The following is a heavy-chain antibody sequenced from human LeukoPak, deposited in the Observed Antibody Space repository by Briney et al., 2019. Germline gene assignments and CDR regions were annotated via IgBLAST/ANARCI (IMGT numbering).Heavy chain of an antibody. CDR2: FDPEDGET. Sequence: ASVKVSCKVSGYTLTELSMHWVRQAPGKGLEWMGGFDPEDGETIYAQKFQGRVTMTEDTSTDTAYMELSSLRSEDTAVYYCAKAFRADDLNYYDSSGFDCWGQGTLVTASS. V-gene: IGHV1-24*01. CDR1: GYTLTELS. D-gene: IGHD3-22*01. J-gene: IGHJ4*02. CDR3: AKAFRADDLNYYDSSGFDC.